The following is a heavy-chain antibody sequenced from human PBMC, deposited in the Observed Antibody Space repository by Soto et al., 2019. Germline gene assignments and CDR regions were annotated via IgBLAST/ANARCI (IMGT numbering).Heavy chain of an antibody. CDR1: AGSVHNCSYY. CDR3: VGSSRGYMYGSYFDS. Sequence: ETRALSFTVSAGSVHNCSYYCSWLRQAPGRVLDLIGYIYYTGTTNYNPSLKSHVTISVYASKNQFSLKVKSVSDADTAVYFFVGSSRGYMYGSYFDSWRQGRPVTI. V-gene: IGHV4-61*01. CDR2: IYYTGTT. J-gene: IGHJ4*02. D-gene: IGHD5-18*01.